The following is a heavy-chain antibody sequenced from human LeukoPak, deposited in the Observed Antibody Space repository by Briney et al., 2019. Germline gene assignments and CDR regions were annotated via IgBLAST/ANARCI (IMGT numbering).Heavy chain of an antibody. J-gene: IGHJ4*02. CDR1: GGSFSSYY. V-gene: IGHV4-4*07. CDR2: IHTSGST. Sequence: SETLSLTCTVSGGSFSSYYWSWIRQPAGKGLEWIGRIHTSGSTNYNPSLKSRVTMSVDTSKNQFSLKLSSVTAADTAVYYCARGKVVAGTPGQNSWDSWGQGIPVTVSS. D-gene: IGHD6-19*01. CDR3: ARGKVVAGTPGQNSWDS.